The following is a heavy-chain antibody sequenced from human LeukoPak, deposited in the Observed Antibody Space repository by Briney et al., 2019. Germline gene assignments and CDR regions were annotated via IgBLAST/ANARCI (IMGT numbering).Heavy chain of an antibody. J-gene: IGHJ5*02. CDR2: IYYSGST. CDR1: GDSISSSSYY. Sequence: SETLSLTCTVSGDSISSSSYYWSWLRQPPGKGLEWIGYIYYSGSTNYNPSLKSRVTISVDTSKNQFSLKLSSVTAADTAVYYCARDIAYYDSSGYGENWFDPWGQGTLVTVSS. D-gene: IGHD3-22*01. CDR3: ARDIAYYDSSGYGENWFDP. V-gene: IGHV4-61*01.